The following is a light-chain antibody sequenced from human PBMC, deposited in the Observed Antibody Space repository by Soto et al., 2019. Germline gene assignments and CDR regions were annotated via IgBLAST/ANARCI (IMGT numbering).Light chain of an antibody. CDR1: QSVGDTF. CDR2: GVS. J-gene: IGKJ1*01. CDR3: GQFVSSTPRT. Sequence: EIVLTQSPGTLSLSPGEKATLSCRASQSVGDTFLSWYQQKPGLAPRLLIYGVSNRATGIPDRFSGSGSGKDFILTISRLEPEDFALYSCGQFVSSTPRTFGQGTKV. V-gene: IGKV3-20*01.